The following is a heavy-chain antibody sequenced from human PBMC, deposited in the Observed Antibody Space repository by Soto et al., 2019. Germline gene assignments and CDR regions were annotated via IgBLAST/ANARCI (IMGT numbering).Heavy chain of an antibody. CDR3: AKDPVVRGVMLYLFDY. J-gene: IGHJ4*02. Sequence: ESVGGVVQPGRSLRLSCAASGFTFSSYGMHWVRQAPGKGLEWVAVISYDGSNKYYADSVKGRFTISRDNSKNTLYLQMNSLRAEDTAVYYCAKDPVVRGVMLYLFDYWGQGTLVTVSS. CDR2: ISYDGSNK. CDR1: GFTFSSYG. D-gene: IGHD3-10*01. V-gene: IGHV3-30*18.